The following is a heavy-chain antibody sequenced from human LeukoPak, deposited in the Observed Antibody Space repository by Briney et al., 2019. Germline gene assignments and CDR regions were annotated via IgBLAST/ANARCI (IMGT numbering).Heavy chain of an antibody. Sequence: PGGSLRLSCAASGFTFSSCWMSWVRQAPGKGLEWVANIKQDGSEKYYVDSVKGRFTISRDNAKNSLYLQMNSLRAEDTAVYYCARDCFRGNYYDSSGYYYGASFDYWGQGTLVTVSS. J-gene: IGHJ4*02. CDR2: IKQDGSEK. D-gene: IGHD3-22*01. V-gene: IGHV3-7*01. CDR3: ARDCFRGNYYDSSGYYYGASFDY. CDR1: GFTFSSCW.